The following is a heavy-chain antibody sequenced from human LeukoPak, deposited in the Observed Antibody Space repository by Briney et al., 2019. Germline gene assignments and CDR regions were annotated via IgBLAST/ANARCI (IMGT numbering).Heavy chain of an antibody. V-gene: IGHV4-34*01. CDR1: GGSFSSYY. J-gene: IGHJ5*02. CDR2: INHSGST. D-gene: IGHD1-26*01. Sequence: SETLSLTCAVYGGSFSSYYWSWIRQPPGKGLEWIGEINHSGSTNYNPSLKSRVTISVDTSKNQFSLKLSSVTAADTAVYYCATRPGVGATDWFDPWGQGTLVTVSS. CDR3: ATRPGVGATDWFDP.